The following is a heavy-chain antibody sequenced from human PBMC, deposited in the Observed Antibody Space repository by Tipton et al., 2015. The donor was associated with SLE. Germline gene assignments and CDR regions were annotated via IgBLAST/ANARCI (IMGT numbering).Heavy chain of an antibody. CDR1: GGSISSYY. CDR2: ISYNGST. J-gene: IGHJ6*02. CDR3: AREGITIVRGVPKVYYGMDV. Sequence: TLSLTCTVSGGSISSYYWSWIRQPPGKGLEWIGYISYNGSTNYNPSLKSRVTISVDTSKNQFSPKLNSVTAADTAVYYCAREGITIVRGVPKVYYGMDVWGQGTTVTVSS. V-gene: IGHV4-59*12. D-gene: IGHD3-10*01.